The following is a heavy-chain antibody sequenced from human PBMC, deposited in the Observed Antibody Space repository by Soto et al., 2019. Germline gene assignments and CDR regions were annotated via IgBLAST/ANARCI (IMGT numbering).Heavy chain of an antibody. J-gene: IGHJ3*02. Sequence: GGSLRLSCAASGFTFSNAWMSWVRQAPGKGLEWVGRIKSKTDGGTTDYAAPVKGRFTISRDDSKNTLYLQMNSLKTEDTAVYYCTTRSGGTADAFDIWGQGTMVTVSS. CDR3: TTRSGGTADAFDI. CDR1: GFTFSNAW. D-gene: IGHD2-15*01. CDR2: IKSKTDGGTT. V-gene: IGHV3-15*01.